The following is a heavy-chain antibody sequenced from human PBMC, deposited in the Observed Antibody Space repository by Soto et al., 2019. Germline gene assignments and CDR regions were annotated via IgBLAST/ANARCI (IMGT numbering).Heavy chain of an antibody. Sequence: QLQLQESGPGLVKPSETLSLTCTVSGGSISSSSYYWGWIRQPPGKGLEWIGSIYYSGSTYYNPSLRRRVTRSVDPSQHHFSLKRSPVTAADTAVYYCRNFPTYYYGPGHLRYYGMDVWGQGTTVTVSS. V-gene: IGHV4-39*02. CDR2: IYYSGST. D-gene: IGHD3-10*01. J-gene: IGHJ6*02. CDR1: GGSISSSSYY. CDR3: RNFPTYYYGPGHLRYYGMDV.